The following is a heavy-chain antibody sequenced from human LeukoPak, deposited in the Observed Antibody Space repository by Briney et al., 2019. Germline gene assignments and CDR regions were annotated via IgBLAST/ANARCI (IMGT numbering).Heavy chain of an antibody. CDR2: IYYSGST. CDR3: ARERDYGDSFFDY. J-gene: IGHJ4*02. Sequence: SETLSLTCTVSGGSIVTYYWSWIRQPPGKGLEWIGYIYYSGSTNYNPSLKSRVTISLDTSKNQFSLKRSSVTAADTALYYCARERDYGDSFFDYWGQGTLVTVSS. CDR1: GGSIVTYY. V-gene: IGHV4-59*01. D-gene: IGHD4-17*01.